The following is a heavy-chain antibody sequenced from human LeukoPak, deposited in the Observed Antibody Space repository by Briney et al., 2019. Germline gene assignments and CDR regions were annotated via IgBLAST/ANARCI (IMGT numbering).Heavy chain of an antibody. D-gene: IGHD3-3*01. J-gene: IGHJ4*02. Sequence: QTLSLTCTVSGGSISSGDYYWSWIRQPPGKGLEWIGYIYYSGSTYYNPSLTSRVTISVDTSKNQFSLKLSSVTAADTAVYYCARTRAYYDFWSGYFFDYWGQGTLVTVSS. V-gene: IGHV4-30-4*08. CDR1: GGSISSGDYY. CDR3: ARTRAYYDFWSGYFFDY. CDR2: IYYSGST.